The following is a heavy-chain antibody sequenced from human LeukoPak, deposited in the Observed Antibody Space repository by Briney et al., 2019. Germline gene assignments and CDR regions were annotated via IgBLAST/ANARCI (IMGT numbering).Heavy chain of an antibody. CDR2: IYWDDDK. J-gene: IGHJ5*01. Sequence: SGPTLLKPTQTLTLTCTFSGFSLSTSGVGVGWIRQPPGKALEWLALIYWDDDKRYSPSLKSRLTITKDTSKNQVVLTMTNMDPVDTATYYCAYRTTTGNYVRWFDSWGQGTLVTVSS. V-gene: IGHV2-5*02. D-gene: IGHD4-11*01. CDR3: AYRTTTGNYVRWFDS. CDR1: GFSLSTSGVG.